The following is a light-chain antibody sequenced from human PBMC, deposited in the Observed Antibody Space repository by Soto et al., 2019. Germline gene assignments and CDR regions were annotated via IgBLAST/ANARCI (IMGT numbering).Light chain of an antibody. CDR1: QSISSE. V-gene: IGKV3-15*01. J-gene: IGKJ2*01. CDR3: HQGHNWPLT. Sequence: EMVMTRSPATLSVSPGPRATLSYRASQSISSELAGYQQKPGQPPKLLIYGASTRATGVPARFTGSGSGSDFTLTISGLHSEDFAVYYCHQGHNWPLTFGQRTRLEI. CDR2: GAS.